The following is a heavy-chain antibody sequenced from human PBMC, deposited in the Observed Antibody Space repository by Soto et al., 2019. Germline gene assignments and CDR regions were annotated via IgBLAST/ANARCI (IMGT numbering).Heavy chain of an antibody. J-gene: IGHJ6*02. Sequence: QVQLVQSAAEVREPGSSVMVSCKTSGDAFGNHAISLVRQAPGHGLEWMGGIIPIFGTLNYAQKFQDRLTITADESATTAYMKLDSLRPDDSAMYDCARAGSDSARYFYYGMDVWGRGTAVTVSS. CDR2: IIPIFGTL. CDR3: ARAGSDSARYFYYGMDV. CDR1: GDAFGNHA. D-gene: IGHD6-25*01. V-gene: IGHV1-69*01.